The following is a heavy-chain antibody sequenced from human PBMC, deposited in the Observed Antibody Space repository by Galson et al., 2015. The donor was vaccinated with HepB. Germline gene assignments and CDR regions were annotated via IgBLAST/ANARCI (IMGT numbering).Heavy chain of an antibody. D-gene: IGHD3-10*01. J-gene: IGHJ6*02. CDR1: GFTFSSYG. CDR3: AKLVSGGDGFDYYGMDV. CDR2: IRYDGSNK. V-gene: IGHV3-30*02. Sequence: SLRLSCAASGFTFSSYGMHWVRQAPGKGLEWVAFIRYDGSNKYYADSVKGRFTISRDNSKNTLYLQMNSLRAEDTAVYYCAKLVSGGDGFDYYGMDVWGQGTTVTVSS.